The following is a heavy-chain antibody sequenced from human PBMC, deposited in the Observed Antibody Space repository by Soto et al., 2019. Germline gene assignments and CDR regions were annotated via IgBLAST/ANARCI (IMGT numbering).Heavy chain of an antibody. CDR1: GFSLSTSGMC. V-gene: IGHV2-70*01. J-gene: IGHJ4*02. CDR2: IDWDDDK. Sequence: SGPTLVNPTQTLTLTCTFSGFSLSTSGMCASWIRQPPGKALEWLALIDWDDDKYYSTSLKTRLTISKDTSKNQVVLTMTNMDPVDTATYYCARIRTHGIAAAGTGGFDYWGQGTLVTVSS. D-gene: IGHD6-13*01. CDR3: ARIRTHGIAAAGTGGFDY.